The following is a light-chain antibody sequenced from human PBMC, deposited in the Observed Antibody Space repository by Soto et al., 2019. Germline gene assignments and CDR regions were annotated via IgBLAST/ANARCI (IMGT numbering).Light chain of an antibody. Sequence: QSALTQPRSVSGSPGQSVTISCTGTSSDVGGYNYVSWYQQHPGKAPKLMIYDVSKRPSGVPDRFSGSKSGNTASLTISGLQVEDEADYYCCSYAGSSTYVVFGGGTKLTVL. V-gene: IGLV2-11*01. J-gene: IGLJ2*01. CDR1: SSDVGGYNY. CDR3: CSYAGSSTYVV. CDR2: DVS.